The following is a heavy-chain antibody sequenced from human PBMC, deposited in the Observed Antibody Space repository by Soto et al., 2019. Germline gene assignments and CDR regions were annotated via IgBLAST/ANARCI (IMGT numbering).Heavy chain of an antibody. CDR3: ATTGRVYYYYGMDV. V-gene: IGHV4-31*03. CDR2: IYYSGST. J-gene: IGHJ6*02. CDR1: GGSISSGGYY. D-gene: IGHD3-10*01. Sequence: SETLSLTCTVSGGSISSGGYYWSWIRQHPGKGLEWIGYIYYSGSTYYNPSLKSRVTISVDTSKNQFSLKLSSVTAADTAVYYCATTGRVYYYYGMDVWGQGTTVNVSS.